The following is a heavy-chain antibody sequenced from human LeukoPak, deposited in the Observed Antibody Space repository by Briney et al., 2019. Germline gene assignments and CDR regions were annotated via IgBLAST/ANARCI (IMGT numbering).Heavy chain of an antibody. Sequence: SETLSLTCTVSGGSISSYYWSWIRQPPGKGLEWIGYIYYSGSTNYNPSLKSRVTISVDTSKNQFSLKLSSVTAADTAVYYCARECGGDCSGAFDIWGQGTMVTVSS. V-gene: IGHV4-59*01. J-gene: IGHJ3*02. CDR1: GGSISSYY. CDR3: ARECGGDCSGAFDI. D-gene: IGHD2-21*02. CDR2: IYYSGST.